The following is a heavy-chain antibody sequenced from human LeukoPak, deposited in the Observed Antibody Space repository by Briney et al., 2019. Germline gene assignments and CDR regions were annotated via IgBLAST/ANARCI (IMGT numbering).Heavy chain of an antibody. CDR3: ARDREDGYFDY. Sequence: GRSLRLSCAASGFTFSSYAMHWVRQAPGKGLEWVAVISYDGSNKYYADSVKGRFTISRDNSKNTLYLQMNSLRAEDTAVYYCARDREDGYFDYWGQGTLVTVFS. J-gene: IGHJ4*02. CDR1: GFTFSSYA. D-gene: IGHD5-24*01. CDR2: ISYDGSNK. V-gene: IGHV3-30*04.